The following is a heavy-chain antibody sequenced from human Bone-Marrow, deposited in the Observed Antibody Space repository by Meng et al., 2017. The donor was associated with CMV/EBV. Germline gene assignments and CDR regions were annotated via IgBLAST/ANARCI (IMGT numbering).Heavy chain of an antibody. J-gene: IGHJ4*02. Sequence: QVTLVGFGGGVVQPGRSLRLSCAASGFTFSSYAMHWVRQAPGKGLEWVAVISYDGSNKYYADSVKGRFTISRDNSKNTLYLQMNSLRAEDTAVYYCARGAVGPSGDYWGQGTLVTVSS. D-gene: IGHD1-26*01. CDR3: ARGAVGPSGDY. V-gene: IGHV3-30-3*01. CDR2: ISYDGSNK. CDR1: GFTFSSYA.